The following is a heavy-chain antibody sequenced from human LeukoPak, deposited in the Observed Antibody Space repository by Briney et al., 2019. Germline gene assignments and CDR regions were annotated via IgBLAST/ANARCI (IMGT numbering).Heavy chain of an antibody. V-gene: IGHV3-21*01. Sequence: GGSLRLSCAASGFTFSSYSMNWVRQAPGKGLEWVSPISSSSYIYYADSVKGRFTVSRDNAKNSLYLQMNSLRAEDTAVYYCARDLGGYCSGGSCHLDYWGQGTLVTVSS. CDR3: ARDLGGYCSGGSCHLDY. D-gene: IGHD2-15*01. J-gene: IGHJ4*02. CDR1: GFTFSSYS. CDR2: ISSSSYI.